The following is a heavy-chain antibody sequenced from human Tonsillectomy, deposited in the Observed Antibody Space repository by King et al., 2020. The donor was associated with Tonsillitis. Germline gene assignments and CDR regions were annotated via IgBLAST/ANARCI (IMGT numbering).Heavy chain of an antibody. Sequence: QLQESGPGLVKPSETLSLTCTVSGGSISSYYWSWIRQPAGKGLEWIGRIYTSGSTNYNPSLKSRVTMSVDTSKNQFSLKLSSVTAADTAVYYCVREAGGTLWFGESYYFDYWGQGTLVTVSS. V-gene: IGHV4-4*07. D-gene: IGHD3-10*01. CDR2: IYTSGST. CDR1: GGSISSYY. J-gene: IGHJ4*02. CDR3: VREAGGTLWFGESYYFDY.